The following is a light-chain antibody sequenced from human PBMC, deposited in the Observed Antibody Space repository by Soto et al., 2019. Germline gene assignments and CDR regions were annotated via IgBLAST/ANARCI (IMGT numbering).Light chain of an antibody. Sequence: ETVLTQSPGTLSLSPGERATLSCRASQSVGSSYLAWYQQKPAQAPRLLIYGASNRATGIPDRFSGSGSGTDFTLTISRLEPEDFEVYYCQHYGSSPPSWSFGPGTKVEVK. CDR3: QHYGSSPPSWS. V-gene: IGKV3-20*01. CDR1: QSVGSSY. CDR2: GAS. J-gene: IGKJ1*01.